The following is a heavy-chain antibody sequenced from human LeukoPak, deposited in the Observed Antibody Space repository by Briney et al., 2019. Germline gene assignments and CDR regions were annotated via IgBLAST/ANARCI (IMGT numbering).Heavy chain of an antibody. CDR2: IYPGDSDT. CDR1: GYSFTSYW. CDR3: GRAVDTVMVHIREKNYGMDV. D-gene: IGHD5-18*01. Sequence: GESLKISCQGSGYSFTSYWIGWVRQMPGKGLEWMGIIYPGDSDTRYSPSFQGQVTISADKSISTAYLQWSSLKASATAMYYCGRAVDTVMVHIREKNYGMDVWGKGTRVTVSS. V-gene: IGHV5-51*01. J-gene: IGHJ6*04.